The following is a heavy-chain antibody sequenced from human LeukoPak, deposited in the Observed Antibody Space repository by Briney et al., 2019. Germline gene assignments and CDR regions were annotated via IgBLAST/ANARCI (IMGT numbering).Heavy chain of an antibody. CDR2: INPNSGGT. CDR3: ARAGLPIFYYYVDV. V-gene: IGHV1-2*02. Sequence: ASVKVSYKASGYTFTGYYMHWVRQAPGQGLEWMGWINPNSGGTNYAQKFQGGVTMTRDTSISTAYMELSRLRSDDTAIYYCARAGLPIFYYYVDVWGRGTTVTISS. CDR1: GYTFTGYY. D-gene: IGHD5/OR15-5a*01. J-gene: IGHJ6*03.